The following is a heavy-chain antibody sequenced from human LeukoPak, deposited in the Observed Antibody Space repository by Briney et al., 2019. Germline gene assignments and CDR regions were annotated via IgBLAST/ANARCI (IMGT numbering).Heavy chain of an antibody. CDR2: IFYTGDT. D-gene: IGHD5-12*01. CDR3: ARVGAHSGYDQNRSYCDY. Sequence: SETLSLTCPVSAGSITTYYWSWIRQPPGKGLEWVGYIFYTGDTSFSPSFKSRVTIPLDTTDNQFSLKLSSVTAADTAVYYCARVGAHSGYDQNRSYCDYWGQGTLVTVSS. V-gene: IGHV4-59*08. CDR1: AGSITTYY. J-gene: IGHJ4*02.